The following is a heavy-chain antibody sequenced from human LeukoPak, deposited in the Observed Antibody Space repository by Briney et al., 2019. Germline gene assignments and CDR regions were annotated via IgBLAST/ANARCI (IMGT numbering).Heavy chain of an antibody. CDR2: IRSKAYGGTT. Sequence: GGSLRLSCTASGFTFGDYAMSWVRQAPGKGLEWVGFIRSKAYGGTTEYAASVKGRFTISRDDSKSIAYLQMNSLKTEDTAGYYCTRVSGYGLDYFDYWGQGTLVTVSS. CDR3: TRVSGYGLDYFDY. D-gene: IGHD5-12*01. V-gene: IGHV3-49*04. CDR1: GFTFGDYA. J-gene: IGHJ4*02.